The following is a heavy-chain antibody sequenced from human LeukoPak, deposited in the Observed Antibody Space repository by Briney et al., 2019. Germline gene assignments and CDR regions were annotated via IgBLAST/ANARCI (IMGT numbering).Heavy chain of an antibody. CDR3: ARTYYDFWSGYCGFDY. J-gene: IGHJ4*02. CDR1: GGSFSSYY. D-gene: IGHD3-3*01. V-gene: IGHV4-39*07. Sequence: SETLSLTCAVYGGSFSSYYWGWIRQPPGKGLEWIGSIYYSGSTYYNPSLKSRVTISVDTSKNQFSLKLSSVTAADTAVYYCARTYYDFWSGYCGFDYWGQGTLVTVSS. CDR2: IYYSGST.